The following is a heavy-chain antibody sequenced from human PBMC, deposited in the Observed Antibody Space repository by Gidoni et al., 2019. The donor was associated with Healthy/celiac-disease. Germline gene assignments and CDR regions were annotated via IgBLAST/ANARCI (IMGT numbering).Heavy chain of an antibody. D-gene: IGHD5-12*01. CDR1: GFTFRSYA. CDR3: AKLRGGIVATILVY. V-gene: IGHV3-23*01. Sequence: EVQLLESGGGLVQPGGSLRLSCAASGFTFRSYAMSWVRQAPGKGLEWVSAISGSGGSTYYADSVKGRFTISRDNSKNTLYLQMNSLRAEDTAVYYCAKLRGGIVATILVYWGQGTLVTVSS. J-gene: IGHJ4*02. CDR2: ISGSGGST.